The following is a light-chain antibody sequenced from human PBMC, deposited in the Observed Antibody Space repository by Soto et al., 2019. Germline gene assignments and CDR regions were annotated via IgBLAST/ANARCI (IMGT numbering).Light chain of an antibody. CDR1: QSISSY. V-gene: IGKV1-39*01. J-gene: IGKJ5*01. CDR3: QQSYITPTT. CDR2: AAS. Sequence: DIQMTQSPASLSASVGDRVTITCRASQSISSYLNWYQQKPGKAPKLLIYAASSLQSGVPSRFSGSGSGTDFTLTISSLQLEDFATYYCQQSYITPTTFGQGTRLEI.